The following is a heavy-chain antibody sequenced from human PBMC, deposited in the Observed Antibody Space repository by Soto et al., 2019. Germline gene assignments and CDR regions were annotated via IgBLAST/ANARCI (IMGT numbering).Heavy chain of an antibody. D-gene: IGHD3-22*01. CDR1: RTTLSTNSDA. J-gene: IGHJ4*02. CDR3: ARANDPSGNYIQYFDY. CDR2: TYYRSRWYD. V-gene: IGHV6-1*01. Sequence: SQTLSLTAAISRTTLSTNSDAGNSIRHSPSRGLEWLGRTYYRSRWYDDYAESVRGRIAVNPDTSKNQFSLQLNSVTPEDTAVYFCARANDPSGNYIQYFDYWGQGTMVTVSS.